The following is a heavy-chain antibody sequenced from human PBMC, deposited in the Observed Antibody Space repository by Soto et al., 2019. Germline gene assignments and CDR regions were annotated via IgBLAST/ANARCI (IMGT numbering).Heavy chain of an antibody. V-gene: IGHV1-69*13. J-gene: IGHJ6*02. CDR2: IIPIFGTA. CDR1: GGTFSSYA. CDR3: ARPMELVGATNHYYGMDV. Sequence: GASVKVSCKASGGTFSSYAISWVRQAPGQGLEWMGGIIPIFGTANYAQKFQGRVTITADESTSTAYMELSSLRSEDTAVYYCARPMELVGATNHYYGMDVWGQGTTVTVSS. D-gene: IGHD1-26*01.